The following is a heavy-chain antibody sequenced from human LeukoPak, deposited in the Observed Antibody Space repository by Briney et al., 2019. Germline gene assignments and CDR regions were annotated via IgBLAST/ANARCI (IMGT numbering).Heavy chain of an antibody. CDR2: INHSGST. CDR1: GGSFSGHY. Sequence: SETLSLTCAVYGGSFSGHYWSWIRQPPGKGLEWIGEINHSGSTNYNPSLKSRVTISVDTSKNQFSLKLSSVTAADTAVYYCVRTNPWDLTYYFDYWGQRTLVTVSS. CDR3: VRTNPWDLTYYFDY. V-gene: IGHV4-34*01. D-gene: IGHD1-14*01. J-gene: IGHJ4*02.